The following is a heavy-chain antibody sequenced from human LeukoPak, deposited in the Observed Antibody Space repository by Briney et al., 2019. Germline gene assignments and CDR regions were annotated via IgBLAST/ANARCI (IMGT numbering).Heavy chain of an antibody. CDR3: ARDPSRGYSHGYGDS. CDR2: IMGDGSEK. D-gene: IGHD5-18*01. Sequence: SGGSLRLSCAASGFSFSTYWMNWVRQPPGKGLEWVANIMGDGSEKYYVDSVKGRFTISRDNAKNSLYLQMNSLRAEDTAVYYCARDPSRGYSHGYGDSWGQGSLVIVSS. V-gene: IGHV3-7*01. CDR1: GFSFSTYW. J-gene: IGHJ4*02.